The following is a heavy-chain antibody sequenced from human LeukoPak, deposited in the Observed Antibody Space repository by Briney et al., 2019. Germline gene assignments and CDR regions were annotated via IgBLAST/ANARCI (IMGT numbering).Heavy chain of an antibody. J-gene: IGHJ5*02. D-gene: IGHD2-2*01. Sequence: ASVKVSCKASGYTFTGYYMHWVRQAPGQGLEWMGWINPNSGGTNYAQKFQGWVTMTRDTSISTAYMELSRLRSDDTAVYYCARGQLLSGKLRWFDPWGQGTLVTVSS. V-gene: IGHV1-2*04. CDR3: ARGQLLSGKLRWFDP. CDR2: INPNSGGT. CDR1: GYTFTGYY.